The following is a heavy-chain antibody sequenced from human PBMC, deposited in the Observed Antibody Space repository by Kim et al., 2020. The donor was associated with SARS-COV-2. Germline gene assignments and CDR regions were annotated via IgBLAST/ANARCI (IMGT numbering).Heavy chain of an antibody. CDR2: MNPNSGNT. D-gene: IGHD1-26*01. J-gene: IGHJ4*02. Sequence: ASVKVSCKASGYTFTSYDINWVRQATGQGLEWMGWMNPNSGNTGYAQKFQGRVTMTRNTSISTAYMELSSLRSEDTAVYYCARGTRGIVGATMYYCDYWGQGTLVTGSS. V-gene: IGHV1-8*02. CDR1: GYTFTSYD. CDR3: ARGTRGIVGATMYYCDY.